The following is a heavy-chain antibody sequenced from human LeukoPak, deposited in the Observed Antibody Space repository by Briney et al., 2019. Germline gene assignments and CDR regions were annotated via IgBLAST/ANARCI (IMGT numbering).Heavy chain of an antibody. CDR2: IYSGGST. J-gene: IGHJ4*02. CDR3: ARDWYYYDSSGSAKVI. Sequence: GGSLRVSCAASGFTFSSYWMSWVRQAPGKGLEWVSVIYSGGSTYYADPVKGRFTISRDNSKNTLYLQMNSLRAEDTVVYYCARDWYYYDSSGSAKVIWGQGTLVSVSS. D-gene: IGHD3-22*01. V-gene: IGHV3-53*01. CDR1: GFTFSSYW.